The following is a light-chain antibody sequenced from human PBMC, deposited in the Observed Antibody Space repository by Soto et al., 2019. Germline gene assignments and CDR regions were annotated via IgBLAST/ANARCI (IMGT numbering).Light chain of an antibody. J-gene: IGKJ1*01. CDR2: KAS. V-gene: IGKV1-5*03. CDR3: QQYNVNWT. Sequence: DIQMTQAPSTPAVSVGDRVTITCRASQSISSWLAWYQQKPGTAPKLLIYKASTLQSGVPSRFSGSGSGTEFTLTISSLQPDDSATYYCQQYNVNWTFGQGTKVDIK. CDR1: QSISSW.